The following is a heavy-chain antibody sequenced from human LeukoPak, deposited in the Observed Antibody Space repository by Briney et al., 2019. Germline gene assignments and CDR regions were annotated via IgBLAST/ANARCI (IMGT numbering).Heavy chain of an antibody. Sequence: GGSLRLSCAASGFTFSSYAMHWVRQAPGKGLEWVAVISYDGSNKYYADSVKGRFTISRDNSKNTLYLQMNSLRAEDTAVYYCARGSPILGATRAFDYWGQGTLVTVSS. CDR3: ARGSPILGATRAFDY. CDR2: ISYDGSNK. D-gene: IGHD1-26*01. V-gene: IGHV3-30-3*01. CDR1: GFTFSSYA. J-gene: IGHJ4*02.